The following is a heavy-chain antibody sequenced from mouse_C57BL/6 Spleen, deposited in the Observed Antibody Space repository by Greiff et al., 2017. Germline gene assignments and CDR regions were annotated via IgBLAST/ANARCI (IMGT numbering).Heavy chain of an antibody. Sequence: QVQLQQPGAELVKPGASVKVSCKASGYTFTSYCMHWVKQRPGQGLEWIGRIYPSDSDTNYNQKFKGKATLTVDKSSSTAYMQSSRLTSEDSAVYYCAILKYISTEVPLDDWGQGTPLNVSS. CDR3: AILKYISTEVPLDD. V-gene: IGHV1-74*01. CDR2: IYPSDSDT. J-gene: IGHJ2*01. CDR1: GYTFTSYC. D-gene: IGHD1-1*01.